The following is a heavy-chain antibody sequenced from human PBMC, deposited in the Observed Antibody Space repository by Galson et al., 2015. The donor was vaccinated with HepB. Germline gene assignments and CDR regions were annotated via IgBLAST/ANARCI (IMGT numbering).Heavy chain of an antibody. CDR3: ARRLTGPWTDGFDI. V-gene: IGHV4-39*01. J-gene: IGHJ3*02. Sequence: SETLSLTCTVSGDSVRSNFNNWGWFRQPPGKGLQWLGNIYYSGSTSYNPSLKSRVTISVDRSKNQFSLNLSSVTAADTAIYSCARRLTGPWTDGFDIWGQGTVVTVSS. CDR2: IYYSGST. CDR1: GDSVRSNFNN. D-gene: IGHD3/OR15-3a*01.